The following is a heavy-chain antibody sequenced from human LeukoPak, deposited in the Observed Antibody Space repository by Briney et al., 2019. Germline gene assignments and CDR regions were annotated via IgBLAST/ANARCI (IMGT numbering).Heavy chain of an antibody. CDR3: ARDRRGSGRPRVLNYFDS. CDR2: ISSGGTTI. V-gene: IGHV3-11*01. J-gene: IGHJ4*02. Sequence: PGGSLRLSCAVSGFTFSDYYMSWIRQAPGKGLEWVSYISSGGTTIYYADSVKGRFTISRDNAKNSLYLQMNSLRVEDTAVYYCARDRRGSGRPRVLNYFDSWGQGTLVTVSS. D-gene: IGHD6-19*01. CDR1: GFTFSDYY.